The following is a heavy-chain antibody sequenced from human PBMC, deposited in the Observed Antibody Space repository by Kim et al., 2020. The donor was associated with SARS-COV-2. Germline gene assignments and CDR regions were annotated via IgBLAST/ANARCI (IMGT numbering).Heavy chain of an antibody. D-gene: IGHD5-12*01. V-gene: IGHV3-7*01. J-gene: IGHJ4*02. CDR1: GFTFSSYW. Sequence: GSLRLSCEASGFTFSSYWMSWVRQAPGKGLEWVANIKQDGSEKYYMDSVKGRFTISRDNAKNSLYLQMNSLRAEDTAVYFCARGGWSGFDWGNFWGQGT. CDR2: IKQDGSEK. CDR3: ARGGWSGFDWGNF.